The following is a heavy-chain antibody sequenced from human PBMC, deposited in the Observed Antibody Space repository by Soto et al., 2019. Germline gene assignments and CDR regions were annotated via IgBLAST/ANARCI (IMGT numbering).Heavy chain of an antibody. CDR2: ISYEGSNK. D-gene: IGHD5-12*01. V-gene: IGHV3-30*18. Sequence: QVLLVESGGGVVQPGGSLTLSCVGSGFTFNSHGMHWVRQAPGKGLEWVAVISYEGSNKYYEESVKGRFTISRENSRNTGYLQLTSLRAEDTALYYCAQDRTAILAEVSWLESWGQGTLVTVSA. CDR1: GFTFNSHG. CDR3: AQDRTAILAEVSWLES. J-gene: IGHJ5*02.